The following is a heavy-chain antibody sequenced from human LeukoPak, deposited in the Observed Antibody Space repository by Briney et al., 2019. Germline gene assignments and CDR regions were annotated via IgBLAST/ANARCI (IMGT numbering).Heavy chain of an antibody. CDR1: GGSISSSSYY. CDR3: ARHVSHNWNPHCWFDP. J-gene: IGHJ5*02. V-gene: IGHV4-39*01. CDR2: IYYSGST. Sequence: SETLSLTCTVSGGSISSSSYYWGWIRQPPGKGLEWIGSIYYSGSTYYNPSLKSRVTISVDTSKNQFSLKLSSVTAADTAVYYCARHVSHNWNPHCWFDPWGQGTLVTISS. D-gene: IGHD1-20*01.